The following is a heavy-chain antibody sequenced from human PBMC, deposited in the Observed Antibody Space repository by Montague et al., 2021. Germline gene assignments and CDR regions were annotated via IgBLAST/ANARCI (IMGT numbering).Heavy chain of an antibody. D-gene: IGHD5-24*01. CDR3: ARGWQKRFDP. CDR1: GDSDSSNDAT. V-gene: IGHV6-1*01. Sequence: CAISGDSDSSNDATWNWIRQSPSRGPEWLGRTYYRSKWYNEYAISVKSRITVNPDTSKNQFSLLLNSVTPEDTAVYYCARGWQKRFDPWGQGTLVTVSS. CDR2: TYYRSKWYN. J-gene: IGHJ5*02.